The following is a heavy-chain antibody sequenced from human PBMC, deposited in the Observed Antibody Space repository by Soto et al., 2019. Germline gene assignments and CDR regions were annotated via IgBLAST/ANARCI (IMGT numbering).Heavy chain of an antibody. D-gene: IGHD2-21*01. CDR3: ARGGDCVNNLCFPVERFDP. V-gene: IGHV4-30-4*01. CDR2: ISSGGRT. Sequence: SETLSLTCSVSGDSISSGTYYWNWIRQTPGKGLEWIGYISSGGRTSSSPSLKSRVSMSLDTSKHHFSLNLTSVTAADTALYYCARGGDCVNNLCFPVERFDPWGQGTLVTVSS. J-gene: IGHJ5*02. CDR1: GDSISSGTYY.